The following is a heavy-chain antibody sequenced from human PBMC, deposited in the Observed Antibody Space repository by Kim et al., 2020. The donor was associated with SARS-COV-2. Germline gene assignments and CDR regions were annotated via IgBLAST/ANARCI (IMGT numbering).Heavy chain of an antibody. CDR3: AGGIGVEPGY. V-gene: IGHV4-34*01. Sequence: SETLSLTCAVYGGSFSGYYWSWIRQPPGKGLEWIGEINHSGSTNYNPSLKSRVTISVDTSKNQFSLKLSSVTAADTAVYYCAGGIGVEPGYWGQGTLVTVSS. J-gene: IGHJ4*02. CDR2: INHSGST. D-gene: IGHD3-3*01. CDR1: GGSFSGYY.